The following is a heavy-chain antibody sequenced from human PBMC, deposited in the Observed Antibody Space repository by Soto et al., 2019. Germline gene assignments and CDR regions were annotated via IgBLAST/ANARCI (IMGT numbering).Heavy chain of an antibody. Sequence: GGSLRLSCAASGFTFSSYAMSWVRQAPGKGLEWVSAISGSGGSTYYADSVKGRFTISRDNSKNTLYLQMNSLRAEDTAVYYCAKPVFGYSSSWYYFDYWGQGTLVTVSS. CDR1: GFTFSSYA. CDR2: ISGSGGST. D-gene: IGHD6-13*01. J-gene: IGHJ4*02. CDR3: AKPVFGYSSSWYYFDY. V-gene: IGHV3-23*01.